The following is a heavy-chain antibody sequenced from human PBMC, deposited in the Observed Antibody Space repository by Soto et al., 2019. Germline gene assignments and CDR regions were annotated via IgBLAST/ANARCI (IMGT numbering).Heavy chain of an antibody. CDR3: ARGGVVATIGYYYYGMDV. CDR2: MNPNSGNT. Sequence: QVQLVQSGAEVKKPGASVKVSCKASGYTFTSYDINWVRQATGQGLEWMGWMNPNSGNTGYAQKFQGRVTMTRNTDISTADMEMSSLRCEDTAVYYCARGGVVATIGYYYYGMDVWGQGTTVTVSS. V-gene: IGHV1-8*01. J-gene: IGHJ6*02. CDR1: GYTFTSYD. D-gene: IGHD5-12*01.